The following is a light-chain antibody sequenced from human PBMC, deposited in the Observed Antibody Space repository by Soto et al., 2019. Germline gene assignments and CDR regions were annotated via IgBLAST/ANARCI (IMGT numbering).Light chain of an antibody. CDR1: QSVSSN. V-gene: IGKV3-15*01. J-gene: IGKJ1*01. Sequence: EIVMTQSPATLSVSPGERATLSCRASQSVSSNLAWYQQKPGQAPRLLVYGASTRATGIPARFSGSGSGTEVTPNISILHSEAFAVYYCQQYKNWPPASTFGQGTKVEIK. CDR3: QQYKNWPPAST. CDR2: GAS.